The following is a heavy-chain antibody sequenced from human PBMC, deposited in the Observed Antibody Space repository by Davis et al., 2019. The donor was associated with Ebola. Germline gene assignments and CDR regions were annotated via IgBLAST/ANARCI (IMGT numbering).Heavy chain of an antibody. CDR2: ITWNRDVI. D-gene: IGHD3-22*01. CDR1: GFKFDYYA. Sequence: SLKISCAASGFKFDYYAMHWVRQAPGKGLEWVSGITWNRDVIGYADSVKGRFTISRDNDKHYLYLQMHSLRPEDTALYYCAKDMGYYYDSSGYYSYGMDVWGKGTTVTVSS. CDR3: AKDMGYYYDSSGYYSYGMDV. J-gene: IGHJ6*04. V-gene: IGHV3-9*01.